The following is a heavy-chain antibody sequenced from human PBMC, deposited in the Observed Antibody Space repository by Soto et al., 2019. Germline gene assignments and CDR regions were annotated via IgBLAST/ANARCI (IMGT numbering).Heavy chain of an antibody. CDR1: GGSFSGYY. CDR2: INHSGST. D-gene: IGHD3-10*01. Sequence: SSETLSLTCAVYGGSFSGYYWSWIRQPPGKGLEWIGEINHSGSTNYNPSLKSRVTISVDTSKNQFSLKLSSVTAADTAVYYCATQAGVMGSGKKKQKPGSTSVDYWGQGTPVTSPQ. CDR3: ATQAGVMGSGKKKQKPGSTSVDY. J-gene: IGHJ4*02. V-gene: IGHV4-34*01.